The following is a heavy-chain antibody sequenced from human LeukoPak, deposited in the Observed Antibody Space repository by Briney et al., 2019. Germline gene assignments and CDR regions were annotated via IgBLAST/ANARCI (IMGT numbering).Heavy chain of an antibody. CDR3: AREGGLNGYFDY. J-gene: IGHJ4*02. CDR1: GGTFSSYA. V-gene: IGHV1-69*05. Sequence: SVKVSCKASGGTFSSYAISWVRQAPGQGLEWMGRIIPIFGTANYAQKFQGRVTITTDESTSTAYMELSSLRSEDTAVYYCAREGGLNGYFDYWGQGTLVTVSS. CDR2: IIPIFGTA. D-gene: IGHD3-16*01.